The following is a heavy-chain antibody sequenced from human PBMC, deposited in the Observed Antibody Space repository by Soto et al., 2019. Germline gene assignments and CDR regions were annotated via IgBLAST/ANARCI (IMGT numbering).Heavy chain of an antibody. CDR3: AREGALLFGGNSDYYSTMDV. V-gene: IGHV4-30-4*08. Sequence: SETLSLTCTVSGGSIISGDYYWSWIRQPPGKGLEWIGYIYYSGDTSYNPSLKSRVTISIDTSKNQFSLKLSSVTAADTAFYXXAREGALLFGGNSDYYSTMDVWGQGTTVTVS. CDR2: IYYSGDT. CDR1: GGSIISGDYY. D-gene: IGHD2-21*02. J-gene: IGHJ6*02.